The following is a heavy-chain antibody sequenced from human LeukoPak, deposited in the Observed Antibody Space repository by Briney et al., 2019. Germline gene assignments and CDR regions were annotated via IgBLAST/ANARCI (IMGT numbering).Heavy chain of an antibody. CDR2: IYNSGST. J-gene: IGHJ4*02. CDR3: ASLTRNYDILTGYGPYYFDY. V-gene: IGHV4-30-4*08. CDR1: GGSISSGDYY. Sequence: PSQTLSLTCTVSGGSISSGDYYWSWIRRPPGKGLEWIGYIYNSGSTYHNSSLKSRVSISVDTSKNQFSLKVSSVTAADTAVYYCASLTRNYDILTGYGPYYFDYWGQGTLVTVSS. D-gene: IGHD3-9*01.